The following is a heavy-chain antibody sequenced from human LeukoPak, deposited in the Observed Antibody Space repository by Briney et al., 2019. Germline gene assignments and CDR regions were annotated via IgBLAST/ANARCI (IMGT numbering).Heavy chain of an antibody. V-gene: IGHV1-18*04. D-gene: IGHD1-26*01. CDR3: ARDPGSGSSRFDY. J-gene: IGHJ4*02. Sequence: GASVKVSCKASGYTFTGYYMHWVRQAPGQGLEWMGWISAYNGNTNYAQKFQGRVTMTTDTSTSTAYMELRSLRSDDTAVYYCARDPGSGSSRFDYWGQGTLVTVSS. CDR2: ISAYNGNT. CDR1: GYTFTGYY.